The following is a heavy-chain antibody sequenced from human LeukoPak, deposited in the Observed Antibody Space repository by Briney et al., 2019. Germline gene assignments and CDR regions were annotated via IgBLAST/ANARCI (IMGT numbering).Heavy chain of an antibody. CDR3: ASNSGWYYFDY. D-gene: IGHD6-19*01. Sequence: GGSLRLSCAASGFTFSSYEMNWVRRAPGKGLEWVSYISSSGSTIYYADSVKGRFTISRDNAKNPLYLQMNSLRAEDTAVYYCASNSGWYYFDYWGQGTLVTVSS. V-gene: IGHV3-48*03. CDR2: ISSSGSTI. J-gene: IGHJ4*02. CDR1: GFTFSSYE.